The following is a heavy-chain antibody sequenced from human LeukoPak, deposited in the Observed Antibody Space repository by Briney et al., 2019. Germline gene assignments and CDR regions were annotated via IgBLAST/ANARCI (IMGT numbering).Heavy chain of an antibody. V-gene: IGHV3-30*02. D-gene: IGHD3-16*01. CDR3: AKVRLLGALDDAFDV. Sequence: GGSLRLSCAASGFGFSSYAMYWVRQAPGKGLEWVAFIRHDGSHHYHGDSVKGRFTISRDNSKNTLFLEMTGLRPEDTAVYYCAKVRLLGALDDAFDVWGQGTMVTV. CDR2: IRHDGSHH. CDR1: GFGFSSYA. J-gene: IGHJ3*01.